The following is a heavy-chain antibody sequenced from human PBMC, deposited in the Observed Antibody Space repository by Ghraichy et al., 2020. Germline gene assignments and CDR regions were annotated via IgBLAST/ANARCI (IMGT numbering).Heavy chain of an antibody. Sequence: SETLSLTCTVSGGSISSSSYYWGWIRQPPGKELEWIGSIYYSVSTYYNPSLKSRVTISVDTSKNQFSLKLSSVTAADTAVYYCARRVMGSSWSPNWFDPWCQGTLVIGSA. J-gene: IGHJ5*02. CDR3: ARRVMGSSWSPNWFDP. D-gene: IGHD6-13*01. V-gene: IGHV4-39*01. CDR2: IYYSVST. CDR1: GGSISSSSYY.